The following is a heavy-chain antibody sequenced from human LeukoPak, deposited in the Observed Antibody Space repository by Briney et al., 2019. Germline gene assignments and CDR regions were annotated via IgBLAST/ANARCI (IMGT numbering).Heavy chain of an antibody. CDR2: IYYTGSS. Sequence: SETLSLTCTVSGYSISSGYYWDWIRQPPGKGLEWIGYIYYTGSSNYNPSLKSRATISVDTSKNHFSLKLSSVTAADTAVYYCVKGRDGYDLWGQGTLVTVSS. J-gene: IGHJ4*02. CDR1: GYSISSGYY. CDR3: VKGRDGYDL. D-gene: IGHD5-24*01. V-gene: IGHV4-61*03.